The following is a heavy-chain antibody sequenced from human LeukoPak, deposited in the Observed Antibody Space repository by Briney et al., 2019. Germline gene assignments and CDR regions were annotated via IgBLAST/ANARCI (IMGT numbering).Heavy chain of an antibody. J-gene: IGHJ4*02. Sequence: SETLSLTCTVSGGSISSDNYYWSWIRQHPGKGLEWIGYIYYSGSTNYNPSLKSRVTISVDTSKNQFSLNLSSVTAADTAVYYCARGRWDTSGYYTDYWGQGTPATVSS. CDR3: ARGRWDTSGYYTDY. V-gene: IGHV4-31*03. CDR1: GGSISSDNYY. D-gene: IGHD3-22*01. CDR2: IYYSGST.